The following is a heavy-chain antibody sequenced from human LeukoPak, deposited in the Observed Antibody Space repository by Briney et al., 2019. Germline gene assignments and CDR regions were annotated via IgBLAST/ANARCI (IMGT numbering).Heavy chain of an antibody. J-gene: IGHJ6*03. D-gene: IGHD2-2*01. CDR2: ISYDGSNK. V-gene: IGHV3-30-3*01. CDR1: GFTFSSYA. Sequence: GRSLRLSCAASGFTFSSYAMHWVRQAPGKGLEWVAVISYDGSNKYYADSVKGRFTISRDNSKNTLYLQMNSLRAEDTAVYYCARDRRDIVVVPAAITMDVWGKGTTVTVSS. CDR3: ARDRRDIVVVPAAITMDV.